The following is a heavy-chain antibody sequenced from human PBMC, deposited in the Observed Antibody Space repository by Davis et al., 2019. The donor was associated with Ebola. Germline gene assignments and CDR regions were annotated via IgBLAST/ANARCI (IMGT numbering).Heavy chain of an antibody. CDR2: ISWNSGSI. J-gene: IGHJ6*02. CDR1: GFTFSSYG. Sequence: PGGSLRLSCAASGFTFSSYGMHWVRQAPGKGLEWVSGISWNSGSIGYADSVKGRFTISRDNAKNSLYLQMNSLRAEDTALYYCAKDKAGYCSSTSCSGIYYYYGMDVWGQGTTVTVSS. D-gene: IGHD2-2*01. V-gene: IGHV3-9*01. CDR3: AKDKAGYCSSTSCSGIYYYYGMDV.